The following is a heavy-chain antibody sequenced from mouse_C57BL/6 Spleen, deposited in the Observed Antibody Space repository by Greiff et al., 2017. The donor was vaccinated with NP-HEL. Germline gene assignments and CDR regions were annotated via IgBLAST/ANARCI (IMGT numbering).Heavy chain of an antibody. V-gene: IGHV1-54*01. CDR3: ARRGYGSPFDY. D-gene: IGHD1-1*01. CDR2: INPGSGGT. CDR1: GYAFPNYL. J-gene: IGHJ2*01. Sequence: QVQLQQSGAELVRPGTSVKVSCKASGYAFPNYLIEWVKQRPGQGLEWIGVINPGSGGTNFNEKFKGKATLTADKSSSTAYMQLSSLTSEDSAVYFCARRGYGSPFDYWGQGTTLTVSS.